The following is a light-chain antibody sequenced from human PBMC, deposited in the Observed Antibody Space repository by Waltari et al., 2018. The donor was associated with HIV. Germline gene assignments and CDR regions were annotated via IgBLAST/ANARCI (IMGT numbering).Light chain of an antibody. CDR1: RSNIGAGYF. CDR3: QSYDSSLRASV. V-gene: IGLV1-40*01. Sequence: QSALTQPPSVSGAPGQRVTISCTGNRSNIGAGYFVHWYQHLPGTAPKLLVYSDLNLPPGVPDRVSGSKSGTSASLVITGLQAEDEADYYCQSYDSSLRASVFGGGTKLTVL. CDR2: SDL. J-gene: IGLJ2*01.